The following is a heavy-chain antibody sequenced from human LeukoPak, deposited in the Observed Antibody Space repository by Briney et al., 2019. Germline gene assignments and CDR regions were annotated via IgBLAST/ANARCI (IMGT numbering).Heavy chain of an antibody. CDR1: GYSFTNYW. Sequence: GESLKISCKGSGYSFTNYWIGWVRPMPGKGLELMGLIYPGDSDTTYSPSFQGQVTISADKSITTAYLQWSSLKASDTAVYYCTRRMTRGVITSPFDSWGQGTLVSVSS. J-gene: IGHJ4*02. CDR2: IYPGDSDT. D-gene: IGHD3-10*01. V-gene: IGHV5-51*01. CDR3: TRRMTRGVITSPFDS.